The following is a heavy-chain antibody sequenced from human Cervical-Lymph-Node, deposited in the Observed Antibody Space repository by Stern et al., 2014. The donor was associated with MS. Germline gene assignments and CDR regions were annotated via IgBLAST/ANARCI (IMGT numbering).Heavy chain of an antibody. V-gene: IGHV1-69*06. J-gene: IGHJ5*02. CDR3: ARDQGDYGSGSEDSWFDP. D-gene: IGHD3-10*01. CDR1: RDTFSHSA. Sequence: VHLVESGAEVKKPGSSVKVSCKASRDTFSHSALSWVRQAPGQGLEWMGGIIPMLGTTSYAQKFQGRVTITADTTTNIIYMELSSLKSEDTAVYFCARDQGDYGSGSEDSWFDPWGQGTPVTVSS. CDR2: IIPMLGTT.